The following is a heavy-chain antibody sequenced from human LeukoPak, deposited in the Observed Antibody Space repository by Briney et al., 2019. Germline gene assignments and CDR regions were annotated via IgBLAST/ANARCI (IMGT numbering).Heavy chain of an antibody. CDR1: GFTVGRNY. CDR2: IYTGGST. V-gene: IGHV3-53*01. Sequence: GGSLRLSCAVSGFTVGRNYMTWVRQAPGKGLEWVSVIYTGGSTFYADSVKGRFTISRDNSKNIPYLQMNSLRAEDTAVYYCARGLTDMDTANYWGQGTLVTVSS. J-gene: IGHJ4*02. CDR3: ARGLTDMDTANY. D-gene: IGHD5-18*01.